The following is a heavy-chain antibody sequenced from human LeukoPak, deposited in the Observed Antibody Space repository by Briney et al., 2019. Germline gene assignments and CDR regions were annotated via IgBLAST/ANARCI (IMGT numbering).Heavy chain of an antibody. CDR2: IYTSGTT. V-gene: IGHV4-61*02. Sequence: SETLSLTCTVSGASITSGTYYWGWIRQPAGEGLEYIGRIYTSGTTNYNPSVKSRVTISIDTSKNQFSLTLRSVTAADTALYYCARGLGSMLRGGSNWFDPWGQGTLVIVSS. CDR1: GASITSGTYY. D-gene: IGHD3-10*01. J-gene: IGHJ5*02. CDR3: ARGLGSMLRGGSNWFDP.